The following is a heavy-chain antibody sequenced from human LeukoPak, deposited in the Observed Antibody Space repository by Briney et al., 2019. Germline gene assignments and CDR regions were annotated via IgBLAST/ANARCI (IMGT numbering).Heavy chain of an antibody. J-gene: IGHJ6*03. D-gene: IGHD2-2*01. V-gene: IGHV4-4*07. CDR2: IYSSGST. CDR3: ARDVVVPATANYYHYYYYMDV. CDR1: GGSISSYY. Sequence: TSETLSLTCTVSGGSISSYYWSWIRQPAGKGLEWIGRIYSSGSTNYNPSLKSRVTMSVDTSKNQFSLKLSSVTAADTAVNYCARDVVVPATANYYHYYYYMDVWGKGTAVTVSS.